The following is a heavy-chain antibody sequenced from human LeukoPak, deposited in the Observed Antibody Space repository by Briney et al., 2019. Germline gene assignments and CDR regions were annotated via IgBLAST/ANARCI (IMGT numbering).Heavy chain of an antibody. J-gene: IGHJ6*02. D-gene: IGHD2-2*01. Sequence: SETLSLTCTVSGGSISSYYWSWIRQSAGQGLEWIGRIYSSGATNYNPSLKSRVIMSIDTSKSQLSLKLSSVTVADTALYFCARSRTHGLDVWGPGTTVTVS. CDR3: ARSRTHGLDV. CDR1: GGSISSYY. CDR2: IYSSGAT. V-gene: IGHV4-4*07.